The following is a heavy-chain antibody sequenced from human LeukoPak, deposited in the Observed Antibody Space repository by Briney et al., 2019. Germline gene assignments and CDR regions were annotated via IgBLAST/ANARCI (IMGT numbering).Heavy chain of an antibody. CDR1: GGSISSSSYY. CDR3: ARLSGAALD. CDR2: IYYSGST. V-gene: IGHV4-39*07. J-gene: IGHJ4*02. D-gene: IGHD6-25*01. Sequence: SETLSLTCTVSGGSISSSSYYWGWIRQPPGKGLEWIGSIYYSGSTYYNPSLKSRVTISVDTSKNQFSLKLSSVTAADTAVYYCARLSGAALDWGQGTLVTVSS.